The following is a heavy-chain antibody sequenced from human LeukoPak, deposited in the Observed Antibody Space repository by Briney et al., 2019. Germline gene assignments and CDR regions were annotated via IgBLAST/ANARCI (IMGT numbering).Heavy chain of an antibody. CDR3: ARFYDYDGGDYYYYYYMDV. Sequence: ASVKVSCKASGGTFSSYAISWVRQAPGQGLEWMGGISAYNGNTNYAQKLQGRVTMTTDTSTSTAYMELRSLRSDDTAVYYCARFYDYDGGDYYYYYYMDVWGKGTTVTVSS. V-gene: IGHV1-18*01. CDR2: ISAYNGNT. CDR1: GGTFSSYA. D-gene: IGHD3-16*01. J-gene: IGHJ6*03.